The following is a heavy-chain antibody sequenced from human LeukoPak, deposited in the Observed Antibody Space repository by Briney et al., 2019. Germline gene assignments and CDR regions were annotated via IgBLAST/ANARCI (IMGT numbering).Heavy chain of an antibody. Sequence: PSETLSLTCVVYGGSFSGYFWNWIRQPPGKGLEWIGEITPSGSTNYSPSLKSRVSISIDTSKKKLSLRLTSVTAADSAVYYCASSFYYDSRDYWGQGTLVTVSS. V-gene: IGHV4-34*01. D-gene: IGHD3-22*01. CDR1: GGSFSGYF. CDR2: ITPSGST. J-gene: IGHJ4*02. CDR3: ASSFYYDSRDY.